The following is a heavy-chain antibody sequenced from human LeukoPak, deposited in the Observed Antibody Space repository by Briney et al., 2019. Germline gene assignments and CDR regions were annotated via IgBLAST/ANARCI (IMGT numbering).Heavy chain of an antibody. CDR3: ARHQLWWACPDY. Sequence: PGGSLRLSCAASGFTFNSYSMNWVRQAPGKGLEWVSSISSSSLSYIYYADSVKGRFTIFRDNAKNSLYLQMNSLRAEDTAVYYCARHQLWWACPDYWGQGTLVTVSS. CDR1: GFTFNSYS. V-gene: IGHV3-21*01. D-gene: IGHD2-21*01. CDR2: ISSSSLSYI. J-gene: IGHJ4*02.